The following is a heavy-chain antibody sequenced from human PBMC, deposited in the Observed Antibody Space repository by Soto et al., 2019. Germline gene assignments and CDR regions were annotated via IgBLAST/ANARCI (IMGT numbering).Heavy chain of an antibody. CDR2: IKSKTDGGTT. J-gene: IGHJ4*02. Sequence: GGSLSPSCATSGFTFSNAWKSWVRQAPGKGLEWVGRIKSKTDGGTTDYAAPVKGRFTISRDDSKNTLYLQMDSLKTEDTAVYYCTTDRLRIAARGYWGQGTLVTVSS. V-gene: IGHV3-15*01. CDR1: GFTFSNAW. CDR3: TTDRLRIAARGY. D-gene: IGHD6-6*01.